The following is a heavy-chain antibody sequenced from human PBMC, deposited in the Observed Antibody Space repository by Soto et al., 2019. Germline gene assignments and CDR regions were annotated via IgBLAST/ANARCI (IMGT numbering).Heavy chain of an antibody. D-gene: IGHD1-7*01. CDR2: INGGSTYT. CDR1: GFSFSDLF. V-gene: IGHV3-11*06. Sequence: QLHLVESGGALVKPGGSLRLSCAASGFSFSDLFMSWLRQAPGKGPEWVAYINGGSTYTQYADSVRGRFTISRDNAKNSLFLQMDSLRAEDTAVYYCARGTHYLENRGPEEGGRGTLVTVSS. J-gene: IGHJ4*02. CDR3: ARGTHYLENRGPEE.